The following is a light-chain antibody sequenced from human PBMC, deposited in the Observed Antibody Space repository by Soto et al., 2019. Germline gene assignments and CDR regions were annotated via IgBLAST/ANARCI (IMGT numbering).Light chain of an antibody. CDR2: DVS. J-gene: IGLJ2*01. V-gene: IGLV2-14*01. CDR1: SRDVGSYNY. Sequence: QSALTQPASVSGSPGQSITISCTGTSRDVGSYNYVSWYQQYPGKAPKLMIYDVSNRPSGVSYRFSGSKSGNTASLTISGLQAEDEAEYYCNSYTTSSTHVVFGGGTKLTVL. CDR3: NSYTTSSTHVV.